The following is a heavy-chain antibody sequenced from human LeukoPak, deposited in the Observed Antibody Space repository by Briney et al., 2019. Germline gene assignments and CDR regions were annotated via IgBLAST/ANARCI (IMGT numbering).Heavy chain of an antibody. V-gene: IGHV4-34*01. CDR1: DGSFSGYY. D-gene: IGHD3-10*01. Sequence: SETLSLTCAVYDGSFSGYYWTWIRQPPGKGLEWIGEINHSGSTNYNPSLKSRVTISLDTSKNHFSLKLSSVTAADTAVYYCARQRRITMVRGNFDYWGQGTLVTVSS. CDR3: ARQRRITMVRGNFDY. CDR2: INHSGST. J-gene: IGHJ4*02.